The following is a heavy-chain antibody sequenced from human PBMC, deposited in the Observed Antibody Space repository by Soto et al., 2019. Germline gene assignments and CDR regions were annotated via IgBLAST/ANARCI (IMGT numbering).Heavy chain of an antibody. Sequence: QVQLVESGGGVVQPGRSLRLSCAASGFTFSSYGMHWVRQAPGKGLEWVAVISYDGSNKYYADSVKGRFTISRDNSKNTLYLQMNSLRAEDTAVYYCAKDPNYLAVAAYYFDYWGQGTLVTVSS. D-gene: IGHD6-19*01. V-gene: IGHV3-30*18. CDR2: ISYDGSNK. CDR1: GFTFSSYG. J-gene: IGHJ4*02. CDR3: AKDPNYLAVAAYYFDY.